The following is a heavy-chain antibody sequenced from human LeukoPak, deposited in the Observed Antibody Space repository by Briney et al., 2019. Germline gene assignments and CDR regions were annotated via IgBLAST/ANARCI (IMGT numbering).Heavy chain of an antibody. J-gene: IGHJ4*02. V-gene: IGHV1-2*02. CDR1: GYTFTGYY. D-gene: IGHD3-3*01. CDR3: ARDKGVAVSLDY. CDR2: INPNSGDT. Sequence: ASVKVSCKASGYTFTGYYIHWVRQAPGQGLEWMGWINPNSGDTNYAQKFQGRVTMTRDTSISTAYMELSSLRSDDTAVYYCARDKGVAVSLDYWGQGTLVTVSS.